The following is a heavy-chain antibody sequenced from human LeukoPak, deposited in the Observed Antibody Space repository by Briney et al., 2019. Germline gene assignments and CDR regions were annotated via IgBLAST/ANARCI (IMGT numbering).Heavy chain of an antibody. CDR2: IYYSGGT. D-gene: IGHD4-17*01. V-gene: IGHV4-39*01. CDR3: ARHDYGDYGTFDI. Sequence: PETRCLTCTVSGGSISSSGYYWGWIRQSPGKGLEWIGSIYYSGGTYANPSLKSRVTISVDTSKSQFSLKLTSVTAADTAVYYCARHDYGDYGTFDIWGEGTSVPVSS. J-gene: IGHJ3*02. CDR1: GGSISSSGYY.